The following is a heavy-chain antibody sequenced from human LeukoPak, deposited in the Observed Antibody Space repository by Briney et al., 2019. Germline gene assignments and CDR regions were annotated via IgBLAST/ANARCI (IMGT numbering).Heavy chain of an antibody. D-gene: IGHD1-7*01. CDR2: ISSSSSTM. J-gene: IGHJ5*02. Sequence: GSLRLSRAASGFTFSSYSMNWVRQAPGKGLEWVSYISSSSSTMYYADSVKSRFTISRDNAKNSLYLQMNSLRAEDTAVYYCASWNYGNWFDPWGQGTLVTVSS. CDR1: GFTFSSYS. V-gene: IGHV3-48*01. CDR3: ASWNYGNWFDP.